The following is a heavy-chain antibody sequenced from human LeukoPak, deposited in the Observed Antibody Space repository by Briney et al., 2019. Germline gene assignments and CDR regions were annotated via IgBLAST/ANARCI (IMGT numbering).Heavy chain of an antibody. Sequence: GGSLRLSCAASGFTFSDYYMSWIRQAPGKGLEWVSYISSSGSTKYYADSVKGRFTISRDNSKNTLYLQMNSLRAEDTAVYYCAKDSAVVHYYYYYMDVWGKGTTVTISS. CDR1: GFTFSDYY. J-gene: IGHJ6*03. CDR2: ISSSGSTK. D-gene: IGHD2-2*01. CDR3: AKDSAVVHYYYYYMDV. V-gene: IGHV3-11*04.